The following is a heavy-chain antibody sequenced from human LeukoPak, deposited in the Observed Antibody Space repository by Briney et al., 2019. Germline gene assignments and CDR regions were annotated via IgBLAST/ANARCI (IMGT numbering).Heavy chain of an antibody. V-gene: IGHV3-53*01. D-gene: IGHD1-26*01. CDR3: GRSVGGQGLLDY. CDR2: IYTDGSA. J-gene: IGHJ4*02. CDR1: GLAVYSVY. Sequence: GGSLRLSCAASGLAVYSVYIGWVRQAPGKGLEWVSVIYTDGSAYYSDSVKGRFFISRDNSKNTLYLQMTSLRAEDTAVYYCGRSVGGQGLLDYWGQGTLVTVSS.